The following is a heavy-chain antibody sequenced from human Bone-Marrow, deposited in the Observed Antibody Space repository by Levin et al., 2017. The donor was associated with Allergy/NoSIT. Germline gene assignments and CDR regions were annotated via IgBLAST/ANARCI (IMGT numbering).Heavy chain of an antibody. J-gene: IGHJ2*01. Sequence: PGGSLRLSCTASGFNFANSAMHWVRQAPGKGLEWVSAITWGSGDIGYADSVRGRFTISRDNAKNSLYLQMNSLRPEATAFYYWVKDIGSTWCWYFDLWGRGTLVTVSS. CDR3: VKDIGSTWCWYFDL. V-gene: IGHV3-9*01. D-gene: IGHD6-13*01. CDR2: ITWGSGDI. CDR1: GFNFANSA.